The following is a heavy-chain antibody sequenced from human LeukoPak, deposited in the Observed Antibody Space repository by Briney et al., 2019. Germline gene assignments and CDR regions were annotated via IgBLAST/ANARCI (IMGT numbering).Heavy chain of an antibody. D-gene: IGHD4-17*01. CDR2: ISGSGGST. CDR3: AKDLRTTVTDDAFDI. J-gene: IGHJ3*02. CDR1: GFTFSSNA. V-gene: IGHV3-23*01. Sequence: PGGSLRLSCAASGFTFSSNAMSWVRQAPGKGQEWVSAISGSGGSTYYADSVKGRFTISRDNSKTTLYLQMNSLRAEDTAVYYCAKDLRTTVTDDAFDIWGQGTMVTVSS.